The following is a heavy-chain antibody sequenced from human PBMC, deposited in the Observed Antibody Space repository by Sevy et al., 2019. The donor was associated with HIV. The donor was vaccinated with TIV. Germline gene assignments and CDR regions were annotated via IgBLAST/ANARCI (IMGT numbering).Heavy chain of an antibody. J-gene: IGHJ4*02. Sequence: GGCLRLSCAASGFTFSKYSMSGVRQPPGKGLEWVSTLSFGCGEINYADSVKGRFTISRDNSKSSVYLQMNNLRPEDTAVYYCARERCTKPHDYSGQGTLVTVSS. CDR2: LSFGCGEI. CDR1: GFTFSKYS. CDR3: ARERCTKPHDY. D-gene: IGHD2-8*01. V-gene: IGHV3-23*01.